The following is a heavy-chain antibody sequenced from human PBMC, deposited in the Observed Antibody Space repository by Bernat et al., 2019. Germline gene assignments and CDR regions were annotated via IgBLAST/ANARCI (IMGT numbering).Heavy chain of an antibody. CDR2: ISGSGGST. V-gene: IGHV3-23*01. D-gene: IGHD5-18*01. J-gene: IGHJ4*02. CDR1: VFTFSSYA. CDR3: AKDVTAMVNLYFDY. Sequence: EVQLLESGGGLVQPGGSLRLSCAASVFTFSSYAMSWVRQASGKGLEWVSAISGSGGSTYYADSVKGRFTISRGNSKNTLYLQMNSLRAEDTAVYYCAKDVTAMVNLYFDYWGQGTLVTVSS.